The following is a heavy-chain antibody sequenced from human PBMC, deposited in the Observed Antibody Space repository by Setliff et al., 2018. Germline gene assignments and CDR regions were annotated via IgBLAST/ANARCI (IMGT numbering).Heavy chain of an antibody. V-gene: IGHV3-30*02. CDR1: GFTFSTYG. Sequence: GGSLRLSCAASGFTFSTYGMHWVRQAPGKGLEWVAFTRYDGSDKYYTDSVKGRFTISRDNSKNTLYLQMNSLRAEDTAVYHCVRDLHWGFDYWGLGTLVTVSS. J-gene: IGHJ4*02. CDR2: TRYDGSDK. D-gene: IGHD7-27*01. CDR3: VRDLHWGFDY.